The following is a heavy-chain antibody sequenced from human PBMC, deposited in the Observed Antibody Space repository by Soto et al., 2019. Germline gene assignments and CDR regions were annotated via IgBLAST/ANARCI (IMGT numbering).Heavy chain of an antibody. J-gene: IGHJ1*01. CDR1: GGSFTSGSYY. D-gene: IGHD2-21*02. Sequence: SETLSLTCTVSGGSFTSGSYYWSWVRQPPGKGLEWIGYVYYTGRTSYSPSLKRRVTISANTSKNQSSLILPSVPAPDTAVYDCAPEYDCYGRWGQGSRVTAAS. CDR2: VYYTGRT. V-gene: IGHV4-61*01. CDR3: APEYDCYGR.